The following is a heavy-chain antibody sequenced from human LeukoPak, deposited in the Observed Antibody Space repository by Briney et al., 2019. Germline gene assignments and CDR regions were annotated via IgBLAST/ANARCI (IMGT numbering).Heavy chain of an antibody. Sequence: QTGGSLRLSCAASGFTFSSYAMSWVRQAPGKGLEWVSGISGSGDSTYYADSVKGRFTISRDNSKNTLYLQMNSLRAEDTAVYYCAERAYSGRSFDHWGQGTLVTVSS. CDR3: AERAYSGRSFDH. J-gene: IGHJ4*02. CDR2: ISGSGDST. V-gene: IGHV3-23*01. CDR1: GFTFSSYA. D-gene: IGHD5-12*01.